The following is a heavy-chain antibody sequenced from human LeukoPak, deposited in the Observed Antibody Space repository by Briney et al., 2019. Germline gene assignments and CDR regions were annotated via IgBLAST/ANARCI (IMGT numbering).Heavy chain of an antibody. V-gene: IGHV3-43*01. Sequence: GGSLRLSCAASGFTFDDYTMHWVRQAPGKGLEWVSLISWDGGSTYYADSVKGRFTISRDNSKDTLYLQMNSLRAEDTAVYYCAKPMDYLYYYGMDVWGQGTTVTVSS. CDR3: AKPMDYLYYYGMDV. CDR1: GFTFDDYT. D-gene: IGHD3/OR15-3a*01. J-gene: IGHJ6*02. CDR2: ISWDGGST.